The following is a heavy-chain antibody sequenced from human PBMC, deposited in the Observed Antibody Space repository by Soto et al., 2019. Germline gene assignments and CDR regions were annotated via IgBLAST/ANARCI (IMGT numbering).Heavy chain of an antibody. CDR3: ARSSGGNFGIIIEGSNWFDP. V-gene: IGHV1-69*05. Sequence: SVKVSCKASGGTFSSYRINWVRQAPGQGLEWVGGIVPIYRTADYAQKFQGRVTMTRDTSRSTVYMELSSLRSDDTAIYYCARSSGGNFGIIIEGSNWFDPWGQGTLVTAPQ. CDR1: GGTFSSYR. D-gene: IGHD3-3*01. CDR2: IVPIYRTA. J-gene: IGHJ5*02.